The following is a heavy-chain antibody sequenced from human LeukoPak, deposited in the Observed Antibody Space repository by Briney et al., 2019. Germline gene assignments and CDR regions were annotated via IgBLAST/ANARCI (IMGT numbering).Heavy chain of an antibody. V-gene: IGHV3-48*02. CDR1: GFTFNYHS. Sequence: GGSLRLSCAAYGFTFNYHSMNWVRQVPGKGLEWISYISRSGDTIYYADSVKGRFTISRDNANNSLYLQMNSLRDEDTAVYYCARLLKYYYDSSGSGEDWYFDLWGRGTLVTVSS. D-gene: IGHD3-22*01. CDR2: ISRSGDTI. J-gene: IGHJ2*01. CDR3: ARLLKYYYDSSGSGEDWYFDL.